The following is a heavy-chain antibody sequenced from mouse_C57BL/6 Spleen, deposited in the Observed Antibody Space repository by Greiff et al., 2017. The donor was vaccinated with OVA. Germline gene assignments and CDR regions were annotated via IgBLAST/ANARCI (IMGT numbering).Heavy chain of an antibody. J-gene: IGHJ2*01. V-gene: IGHV1-64*01. CDR2: IHPNSGST. CDR3: ARGIITTVVYFDY. Sequence: QVQLQQPGAELVKPGASVKLSCKASGYTFTSYWMHWVKQRPGQGLEWIGMIHPNSGSTNYTEKFKSKATLTVDKSSSTAYMQLSSLTSEDAAVYYCARGIITTVVYFDYWGQGTTLTVSS. D-gene: IGHD1-1*01. CDR1: GYTFTSYW.